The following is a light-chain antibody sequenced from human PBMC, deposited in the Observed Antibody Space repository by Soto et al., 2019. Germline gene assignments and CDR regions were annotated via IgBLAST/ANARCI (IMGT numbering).Light chain of an antibody. V-gene: IGKV3-20*01. J-gene: IGKJ1*01. CDR1: QSVASNN. Sequence: EIVLTQSPATLSLSPGERATLSCMASQSVASNNLAWYQQKPGQSPRLLIYGASSRARGIPDRFTGSGSGTDFILTISRLEPEDFAVYYCQQYGSSPRTFGQGTKVDI. CDR3: QQYGSSPRT. CDR2: GAS.